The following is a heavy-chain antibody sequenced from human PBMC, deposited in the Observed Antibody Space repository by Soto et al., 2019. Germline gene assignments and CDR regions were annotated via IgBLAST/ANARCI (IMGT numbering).Heavy chain of an antibody. J-gene: IGHJ4*02. D-gene: IGHD2-15*01. CDR3: ARESDDGGSSCFDY. Sequence: QVQLVQSGAEVKKPGSSVKVSCKASGGTFSSYAISWVRQAPGQGLEWMGGIIPIFGTANYAQKFQGRVTITADESTSTAYMELSSLRSEDTAVYYCARESDDGGSSCFDYWGQGTLVTVSS. CDR2: IIPIFGTA. V-gene: IGHV1-69*01. CDR1: GGTFSSYA.